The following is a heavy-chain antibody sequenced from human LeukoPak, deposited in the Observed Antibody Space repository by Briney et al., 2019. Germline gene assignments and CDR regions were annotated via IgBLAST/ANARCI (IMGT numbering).Heavy chain of an antibody. CDR1: GGTFSSYA. J-gene: IGHJ3*02. Sequence: SVKVSCKASGGTFSSYAISWVRQAPGQGLEWMGGIIPIFGTANYAQKFQGRGTITADESTSTAYMELSSLRSEDTAVYYCARPARKYYYGSGSYYYDAFDIWGQGTMVTVSS. D-gene: IGHD3-10*01. V-gene: IGHV1-69*13. CDR3: ARPARKYYYGSGSYYYDAFDI. CDR2: IIPIFGTA.